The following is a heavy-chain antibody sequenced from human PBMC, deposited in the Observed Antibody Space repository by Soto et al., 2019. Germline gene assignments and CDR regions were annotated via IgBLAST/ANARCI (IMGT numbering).Heavy chain of an antibody. D-gene: IGHD6-13*01. CDR1: GGSISSSSYY. CDR3: ASPPINPIADEALAPNRDWFDP. J-gene: IGHJ5*02. V-gene: IGHV4-39*01. Sequence: SETLSLTCTVSGGSISSSSYYWGWIRQPPGKGLEWIGSIYYSGSTYYNPSLKSRVTISVDTSKNQFSLKLSSVTAADTAVYYCASPPINPIADEALAPNRDWFDPWGQGTLVTVSS. CDR2: IYYSGST.